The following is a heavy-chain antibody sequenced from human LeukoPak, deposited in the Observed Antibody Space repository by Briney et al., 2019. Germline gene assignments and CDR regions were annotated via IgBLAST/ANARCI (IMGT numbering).Heavy chain of an antibody. V-gene: IGHV3-74*01. D-gene: IGHD4-17*01. Sequence: GGSLRLSCAASGFTFSNYGIHWVRQAPGKGLVWVSRIKSDGNITSYADSVKGRFTISRDNAKNTLYLQMNSLRAEDTAVYYCSRRGAVTYGFDIWGQGTMVTVSS. CDR1: GFTFSNYG. CDR2: IKSDGNIT. J-gene: IGHJ3*02. CDR3: SRRGAVTYGFDI.